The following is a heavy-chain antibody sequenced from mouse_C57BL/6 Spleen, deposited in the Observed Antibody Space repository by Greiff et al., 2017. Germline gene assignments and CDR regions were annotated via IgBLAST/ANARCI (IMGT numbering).Heavy chain of an antibody. CDR3: ADYAMDY. CDR2: IDPSDSYT. Sequence: VQLQQPGAELVRPGTSVTLSCKASGYTFTSYWMHWVKQRPGQGLEWIGVIDPSDSYTNYNQKFKGKATLTVDTSSSTAYMQLSSLTSEDSAVYYCADYAMDYWGQGTSVTVSS. V-gene: IGHV1-59*01. CDR1: GYTFTSYW. J-gene: IGHJ4*01.